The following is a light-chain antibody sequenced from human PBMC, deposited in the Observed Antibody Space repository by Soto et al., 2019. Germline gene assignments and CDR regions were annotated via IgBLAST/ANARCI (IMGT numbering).Light chain of an antibody. J-gene: IGLJ2*01. CDR3: HSYDSSRSGSGV. V-gene: IGLV1-40*01. Sequence: QSVLTQPPSMSGAPGQRVTISCTGSSSNIGAGYDVHWYQQLPGTAPKLLIYGNNNRPSGVPDRFSGSKSGTSASLAISGLQAEDEADYYCHSYDSSRSGSGVFGGGTKLT. CDR1: SSNIGAGYD. CDR2: GNN.